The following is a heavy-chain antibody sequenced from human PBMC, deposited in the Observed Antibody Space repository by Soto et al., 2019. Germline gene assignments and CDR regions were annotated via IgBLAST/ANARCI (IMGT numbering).Heavy chain of an antibody. J-gene: IGHJ5*02. CDR2: IYYGGTT. CDR3: ARLGFYYQSLDP. V-gene: IGHV4-59*08. CDR1: GGSFNPNY. Sequence: PSETLSLTCTVSGGSFNPNYWAWIRQPPGKGLEWIGYIYYGGTTRYNPSLESRVTVSLETSKSQFSLTLSSVTASDTAVYYCARLGFYYQSLDPWGHGTLVTVSS. D-gene: IGHD2-2*01.